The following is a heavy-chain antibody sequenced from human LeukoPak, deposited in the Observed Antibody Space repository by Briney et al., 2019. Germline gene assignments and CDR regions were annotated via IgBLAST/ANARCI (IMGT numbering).Heavy chain of an antibody. D-gene: IGHD6-25*01. J-gene: IGHJ4*02. V-gene: IGHV3-23*01. CDR3: ASDYFLDY. CDR1: GFTFSSYA. CDR2: ISDSGART. Sequence: GGSLRLSCAASGFTFSSYAMTWVRQAPGKGLEWVSTISDSGARTNYADSAKGRFTISRDNSMNTLYLQMNSLRADDTAVYYCASDYFLDYWGQGTLVTVSS.